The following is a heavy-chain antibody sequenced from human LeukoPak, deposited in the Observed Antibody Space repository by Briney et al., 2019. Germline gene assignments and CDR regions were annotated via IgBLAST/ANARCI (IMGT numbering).Heavy chain of an antibody. Sequence: ASMKVSCKSSGFTFTDHYIHWVRQGPGQGLEWMGYIGPHSTFTSSPQEFQGRVTMTRDAAMSTAYMELTRLTSDDTAVYYCVREGEGPLSKDFDYWGQGTLVTVSA. J-gene: IGHJ4*02. CDR3: VREGEGPLSKDFDY. CDR2: IGPHSTFT. V-gene: IGHV1-2*02. CDR1: GFTFTDHY. D-gene: IGHD2/OR15-2a*01.